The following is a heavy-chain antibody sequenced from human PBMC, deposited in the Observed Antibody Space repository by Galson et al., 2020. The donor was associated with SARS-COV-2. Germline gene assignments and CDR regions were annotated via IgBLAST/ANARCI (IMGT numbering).Heavy chain of an antibody. CDR3: ARDTPGIAVAWRLGRAFDI. CDR2: ISSSSSYI. Sequence: NSGGSLRLSCAASGFTFSSYSMNWVRQAPGKGLEWVSSISSSSSYIYYADSVKGRFTISRDNAKNSLYLQMNSLRAEDTAVYYCARDTPGIAVAWRLGRAFDIWGQGTMVTVSS. CDR1: GFTFSSYS. J-gene: IGHJ3*02. V-gene: IGHV3-21*01. D-gene: IGHD6-19*01.